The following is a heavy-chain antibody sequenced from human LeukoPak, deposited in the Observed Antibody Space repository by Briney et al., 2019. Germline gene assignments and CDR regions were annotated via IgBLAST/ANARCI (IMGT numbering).Heavy chain of an antibody. CDR1: GFTFNNHA. D-gene: IGHD6-19*01. V-gene: IGHV3-21*01. CDR2: ISSSSSYI. Sequence: PGGSLRLSCTASGFTFNNHAMNWVRQAPGKVLEWVSSISSSSSYIYYADSVKGRFTISRDNAKNSLYLQMNSLRAEDTAVYYCAREGYQWLVRWSYYYYYMDVWGKGTTVTVSS. CDR3: AREGYQWLVRWSYYYYYMDV. J-gene: IGHJ6*03.